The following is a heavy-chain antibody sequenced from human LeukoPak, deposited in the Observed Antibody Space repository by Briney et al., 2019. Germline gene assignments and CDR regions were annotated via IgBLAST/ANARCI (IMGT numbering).Heavy chain of an antibody. V-gene: IGHV1-18*01. CDR1: GFAFTSYG. CDR2: ISINNGHT. J-gene: IGHJ4*02. Sequence: RRASVKVSCKASGFAFTSYGISWVRQAPGQGLEWMGWISINNGHTNHAQKFQGRVTMTTDTSTNTAYMELRSLRSDDTAVYYCQRITIFGVVIDFDYWGQGTLVTVSS. D-gene: IGHD3-3*01. CDR3: QRITIFGVVIDFDY.